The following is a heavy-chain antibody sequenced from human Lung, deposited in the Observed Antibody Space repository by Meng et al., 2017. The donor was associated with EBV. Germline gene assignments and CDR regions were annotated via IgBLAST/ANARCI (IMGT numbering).Heavy chain of an antibody. CDR3: ANIPGY. Sequence: LVESGGGLVQPGGSLRLSCATSGLTFSRSVMSWVRQAPGKGLEWVSAISESGANTYYVDSVKGRFTISRDNSKNTLYLQMSSLRAEDTAVYYCANIPGYWGQGILVTVSS. J-gene: IGHJ4*02. D-gene: IGHD2-21*01. CDR2: ISESGANT. V-gene: IGHV3-23*04. CDR1: GLTFSRSV.